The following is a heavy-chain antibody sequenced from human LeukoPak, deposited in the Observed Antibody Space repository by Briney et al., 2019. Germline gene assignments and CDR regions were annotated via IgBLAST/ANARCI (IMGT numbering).Heavy chain of an antibody. V-gene: IGHV4-4*07. CDR3: ARRPSSSWYFDY. Sequence: ASETLSLTCTVSGGSISSHYWSWIRQPAGKGLEWIGRIYSSGSTNYNPSLKSRVTISVDTSKNQFSLKLSSVTAADTAVYYCARRPSSSWYFDYWGQGTLVTVSS. CDR1: GGSISSHY. CDR2: IYSSGST. J-gene: IGHJ4*02. D-gene: IGHD6-13*01.